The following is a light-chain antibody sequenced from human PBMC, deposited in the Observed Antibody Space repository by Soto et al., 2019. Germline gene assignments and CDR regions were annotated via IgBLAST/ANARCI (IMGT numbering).Light chain of an antibody. CDR2: EVS. J-gene: IGLJ1*01. V-gene: IGLV2-14*01. CDR1: SSDIGDYDY. Sequence: ALTQPASVSGSPGQSITISCTGSSSDIGDYDYVSWYQQHPGKAPKVLISEVSNRPSGVSNRFSGSKSGNTASLAITGLQAEDEADYYCQSYDSSLSGYVFGTGTKVTVL. CDR3: QSYDSSLSGYV.